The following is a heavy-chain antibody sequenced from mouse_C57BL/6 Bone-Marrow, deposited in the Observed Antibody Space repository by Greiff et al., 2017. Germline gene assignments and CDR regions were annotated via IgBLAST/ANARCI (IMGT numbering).Heavy chain of an antibody. V-gene: IGHV2-2*01. CDR1: GFSLTSYG. CDR3: AGRRGFAY. Sequence: VMLVESGPGLVQPSQCLSITCTVSGFSLTSYGVHWVRQSPGKGLEWLGVIWSGGSTDYNAAFISRLSISKDNSKSQVFFKMNSLQADDTAIYYWAGRRGFAYWGQGTLVTVSA. CDR2: IWSGGST. J-gene: IGHJ3*01.